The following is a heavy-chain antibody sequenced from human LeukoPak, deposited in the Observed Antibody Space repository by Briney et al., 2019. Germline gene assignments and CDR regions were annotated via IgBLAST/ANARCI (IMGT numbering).Heavy chain of an antibody. CDR2: ISGDGGIT. J-gene: IGHJ4*02. D-gene: IGHD5-18*01. Sequence: TGGSLRISCAASGFTFDDYAMHWVRQGPGKGLEWVSLISGDGGITYYADPVRGRFTISRDNSKNSLYLQMNSLRTEDTALYYCAKDIGGYSFAADYWGQGTLVTVSS. CDR1: GFTFDDYA. CDR3: AKDIGGYSFAADY. V-gene: IGHV3-43*02.